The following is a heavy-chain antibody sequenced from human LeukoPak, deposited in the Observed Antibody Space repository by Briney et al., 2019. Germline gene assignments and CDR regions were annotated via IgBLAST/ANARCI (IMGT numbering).Heavy chain of an antibody. CDR1: GGPISNYQ. J-gene: IGHJ3*02. D-gene: IGHD4-23*01. Sequence: SETLSLTCTLSGGPISNYQWSWIRQPPGKGLEWIGNIYYSGTANYNPSLKSRVTISVDTSKKQFSLKLSSVTAADTAVYYCARVRWFPRAFDIWGQGTMVTVSS. CDR2: IYYSGTA. CDR3: ARVRWFPRAFDI. V-gene: IGHV4-59*12.